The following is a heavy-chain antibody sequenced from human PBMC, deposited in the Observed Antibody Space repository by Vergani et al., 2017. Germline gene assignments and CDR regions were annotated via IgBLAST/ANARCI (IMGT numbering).Heavy chain of an antibody. V-gene: IGHV3-23*01. J-gene: IGHJ6*02. D-gene: IGHD5-12*01. CDR3: AKGIRGYDYYYYGMDV. CDR2: SSGSGGST. CDR1: GFTFSSYA. Sequence: EVQLLESGGGLVQPGGSLRLSCAASGFTFSSYAMSWVRQAPGKGLEWVSASSGSGGSTYYADSVKGRFTISRDNSKNTLNRKMNSLRAEDTAVYYCAKGIRGYDYYYYGMDVWGQGTTVTVSS.